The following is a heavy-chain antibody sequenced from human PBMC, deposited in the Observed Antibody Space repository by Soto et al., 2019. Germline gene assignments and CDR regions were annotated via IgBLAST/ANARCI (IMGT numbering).Heavy chain of an antibody. Sequence: QVQLVQSGAEVKKPGASVKVSCKASGYTFTSYGIRWVRQAPGQGLEWMGWISAYNGNTNYAQKLQGRVTMTTDTYTSTGCMELRSLRSDDTAVYYCARVVYDFWSGYPPLDYWGQGTLVTVSS. J-gene: IGHJ4*02. CDR2: ISAYNGNT. CDR3: ARVVYDFWSGYPPLDY. D-gene: IGHD3-3*01. CDR1: GYTFTSYG. V-gene: IGHV1-18*01.